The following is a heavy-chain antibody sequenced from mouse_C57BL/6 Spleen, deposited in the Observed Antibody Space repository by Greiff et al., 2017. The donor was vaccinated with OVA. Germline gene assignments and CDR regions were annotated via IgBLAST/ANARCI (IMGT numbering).Heavy chain of an antibody. Sequence: EVQLQQSGPELVKPGASVKISCKASGYSFTGYYMNWVKQSPEKSLEWIGEINPSTGGTTYNQKFKAKATLTVDKSSSTAYMQLKSLTSEDSAVYYCARSPSYGSPLYYAMDYWGQGTSVTVSS. V-gene: IGHV1-42*01. CDR3: ARSPSYGSPLYYAMDY. D-gene: IGHD1-1*01. J-gene: IGHJ4*01. CDR1: GYSFTGYY. CDR2: INPSTGGT.